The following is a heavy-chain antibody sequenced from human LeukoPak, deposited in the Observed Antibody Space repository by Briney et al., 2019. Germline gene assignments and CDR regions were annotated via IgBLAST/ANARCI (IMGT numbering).Heavy chain of an antibody. Sequence: SETLSLTCTVSGDSISSSSYSWGWIRQPPGKGLEWIGTISYSGSTYYNPSLKSRVTISVDTSKNQFSLMLRSVAAADAAVYYCARHVTTVVTDFDNWGQGTLVTVSS. V-gene: IGHV4-39*01. J-gene: IGHJ4*02. CDR3: ARHVTTVVTDFDN. D-gene: IGHD4-23*01. CDR2: ISYSGST. CDR1: GDSISSSSYS.